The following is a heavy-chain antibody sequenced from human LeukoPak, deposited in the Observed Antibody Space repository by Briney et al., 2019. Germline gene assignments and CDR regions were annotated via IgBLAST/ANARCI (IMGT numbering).Heavy chain of an antibody. V-gene: IGHV3-20*04. CDR1: GFTFDDYG. Sequence: GGSLRLSCAASGFTFDDYGMSWFRQAPGKGLEWVSGINWNGGSTGYADSVKGRFTISRDNSKNTVYLQMKSLRTEDTAVYFCARVVATIVVDLETFQHWGQGTLVTVSS. J-gene: IGHJ1*01. CDR3: ARVVATIVVDLETFQH. D-gene: IGHD5-12*01. CDR2: INWNGGST.